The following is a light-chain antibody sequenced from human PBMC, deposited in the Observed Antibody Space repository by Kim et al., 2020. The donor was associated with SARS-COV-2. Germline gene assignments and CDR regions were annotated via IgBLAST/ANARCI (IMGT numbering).Light chain of an antibody. Sequence: DIQMTQSPSSLSASVGDRVTITCRASQSISSYLNWYQQKPGKAPKLLIYAASSLQSGVPSRFSGSGSGTDFTLTISSLQPEDFATYYCQQCYITPHTLRQVTKLEI. J-gene: IGKJ2*01. V-gene: IGKV1-39*01. CDR2: AAS. CDR3: QQCYITPHT. CDR1: QSISSY.